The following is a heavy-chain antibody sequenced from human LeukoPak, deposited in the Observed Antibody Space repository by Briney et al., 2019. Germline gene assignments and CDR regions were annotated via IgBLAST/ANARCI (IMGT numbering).Heavy chain of an antibody. CDR1: GFIFSGRS. D-gene: IGHD4-17*01. J-gene: IGHJ4*01. Sequence: PGRSLRLSCAAAGFIFSGRSMNWVRQAPGNGLEWVSSISAESKYIIYADSVKGRFTISRDDAKNSLYLQMNSLRAEDTALYYCVTFETRGTTDFDYWGHGTLVTVSS. CDR2: ISAESKYI. CDR3: VTFETRGTTDFDY. V-gene: IGHV3-21*01.